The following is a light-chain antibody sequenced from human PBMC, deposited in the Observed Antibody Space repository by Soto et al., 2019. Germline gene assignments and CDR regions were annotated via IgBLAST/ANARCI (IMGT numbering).Light chain of an antibody. CDR1: SSNIGDNA. CDR3: AAWDDILDGYV. Sequence: QSVLTQPPSVSAAPRQRVTISCSGSSSNIGDNAVNWYQQLPGKAPKLLIYYDDLLPSGVSDRFSGSKSGTSASLAISGLQSEDEADYYCAAWDDILDGYVFGTGTKVTV. J-gene: IGLJ1*01. V-gene: IGLV1-36*01. CDR2: YDD.